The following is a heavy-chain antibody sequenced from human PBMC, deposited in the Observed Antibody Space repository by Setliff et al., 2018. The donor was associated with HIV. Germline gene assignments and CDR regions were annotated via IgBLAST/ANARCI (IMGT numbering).Heavy chain of an antibody. CDR3: ARVNALIRAPFDY. CDR1: GGSITGYY. Sequence: SETLSLTCTVSGGSITGYYWSWVRQPPGKGLEWIGYIFYSGTTNYSPSLNSLATISVDTSKNSFSLRLSSVTAADTAVYYCARVNALIRAPFDYWGQGALVTVSS. J-gene: IGHJ4*02. V-gene: IGHV4-59*01. CDR2: IFYSGTT.